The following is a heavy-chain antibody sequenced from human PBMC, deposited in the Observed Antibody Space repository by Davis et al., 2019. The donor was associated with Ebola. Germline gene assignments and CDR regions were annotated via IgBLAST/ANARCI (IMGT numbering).Heavy chain of an antibody. V-gene: IGHV1-18*01. CDR2: ISAYNGNT. Sequence: ASVKVSCKASGYTFTSYGISWVRQAPGQGLEWMGWISAYNGNTNYAQKLQGRVTMTTDTSTSTAYMELRSLRSEDTAVYYCARDSGRIAAAGSSPYFDYWGQGTLVTVSS. CDR3: ARDSGRIAAAGSSPYFDY. CDR1: GYTFTSYG. J-gene: IGHJ4*02. D-gene: IGHD6-13*01.